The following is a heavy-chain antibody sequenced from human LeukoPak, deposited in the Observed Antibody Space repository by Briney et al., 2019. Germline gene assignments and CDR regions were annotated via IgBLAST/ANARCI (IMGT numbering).Heavy chain of an antibody. Sequence: SVKVSCKASGGTFSSYAISWVRQAPGQGLEWMGRIIPIFGTANYAQKFQGRVTITTDESTSTAYMELSSLRSEDTAVYYCAGDPSGYSYSDYWGQGTLVTVSS. CDR1: GGTFSSYA. CDR3: AGDPSGYSYSDY. CDR2: IIPIFGTA. V-gene: IGHV1-69*05. J-gene: IGHJ4*02. D-gene: IGHD5-18*01.